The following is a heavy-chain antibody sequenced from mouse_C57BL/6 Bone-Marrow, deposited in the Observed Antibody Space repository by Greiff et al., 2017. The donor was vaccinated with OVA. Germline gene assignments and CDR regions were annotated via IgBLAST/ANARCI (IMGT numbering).Heavy chain of an antibody. CDR2: SRNKANDYTT. CDR3: ARDDYYWYFDV. CDR1: GFTFSDFY. J-gene: IGHJ1*03. Sequence: DVHLVESGGGLVQSGRSLRLSCATSGFTFSDFYMEWVRQAPGKGLEWIAASRNKANDYTTEYSASVKGRFIVSRDTSQSILYLQMNALRAEDTAIYYCARDDYYWYFDVWGTGPRSPSPQ. V-gene: IGHV7-1*01.